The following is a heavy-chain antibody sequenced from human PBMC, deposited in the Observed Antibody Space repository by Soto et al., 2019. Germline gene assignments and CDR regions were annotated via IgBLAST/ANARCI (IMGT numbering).Heavy chain of an antibody. CDR3: ASTHYDFWSGYSIYGMDV. CDR1: GGSISSSSYY. V-gene: IGHV4-39*01. J-gene: IGHJ6*02. D-gene: IGHD3-3*01. Sequence: SETLSLTCTVSGGSISSSSYYWGWIRQPPGKGLEWIGSIYYSGSTYYNPSLKSRVTISVDTSKNQFSLKLSSVTAADTAVYYCASTHYDFWSGYSIYGMDVWGQGTTVTVS. CDR2: IYYSGST.